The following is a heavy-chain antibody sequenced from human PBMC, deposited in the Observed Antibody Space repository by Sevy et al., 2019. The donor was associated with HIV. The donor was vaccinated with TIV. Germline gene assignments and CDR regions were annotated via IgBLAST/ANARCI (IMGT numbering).Heavy chain of an antibody. Sequence: GGSLRLSCAASGFTFSSYGMHWVRQAPGKGLEWVAVIWYDGSNKYYADSVKGRFTISRDNSKNTLYLQMNSLRAEDTAVYYCASDIVRYSGSYSDDAFDIWGQGTMVTVSS. J-gene: IGHJ3*02. V-gene: IGHV3-33*08. CDR1: GFTFSSYG. CDR3: ASDIVRYSGSYSDDAFDI. CDR2: IWYDGSNK. D-gene: IGHD1-26*01.